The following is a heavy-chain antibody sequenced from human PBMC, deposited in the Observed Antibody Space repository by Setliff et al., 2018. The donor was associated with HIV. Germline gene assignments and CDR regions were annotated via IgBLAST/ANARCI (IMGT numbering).Heavy chain of an antibody. D-gene: IGHD1-26*01. V-gene: IGHV1-69*13. Sequence: SVKVSCKASGYTFTSHDIDWVRQAPGQGLEWMGGIIPIFGTANYAQKFQGRVTITADESTSTAYMELSSLRSEDTAVYYCARVGTGATEYFDYWGQGTLVTVSS. CDR3: ARVGTGATEYFDY. CDR1: GYTFTSHD. J-gene: IGHJ4*02. CDR2: IIPIFGTA.